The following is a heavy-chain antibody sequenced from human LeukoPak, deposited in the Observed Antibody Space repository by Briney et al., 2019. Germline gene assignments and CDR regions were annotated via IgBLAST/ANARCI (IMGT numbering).Heavy chain of an antibody. CDR2: INNSGKTI. CDR3: ARSYENFDY. D-gene: IGHD5-12*01. J-gene: IGHJ4*02. CDR1: GFTFSDYY. V-gene: IGHV3-11*01. Sequence: GGSLRLSCAASGFTFSDYYMSWIRQAPGKGLEWISHINNSGKTIKYADSVKGRFTISRDNAKNSVYLQMNSLRVENTAVYYCARSYENFDYWGQGTLVTVSS.